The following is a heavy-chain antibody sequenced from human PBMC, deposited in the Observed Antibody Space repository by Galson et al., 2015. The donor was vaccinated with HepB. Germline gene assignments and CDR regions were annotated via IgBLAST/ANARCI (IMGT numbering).Heavy chain of an antibody. V-gene: IGHV3-21*04. D-gene: IGHD1-26*01. CDR1: GFSFSSNT. CDR2: LSSSTYYI. J-gene: IGHJ4*02. Sequence: SLRLSCAAYGFSFSSNTMNCGRQASGTRLEWVSSLSSSTYYIYYADSVKRRFTISRDNAQNSLFLQMNTLRAEDTAVYYCARGANRGASELDYWGQGTLVTVSS. CDR3: ARGANRGASELDY.